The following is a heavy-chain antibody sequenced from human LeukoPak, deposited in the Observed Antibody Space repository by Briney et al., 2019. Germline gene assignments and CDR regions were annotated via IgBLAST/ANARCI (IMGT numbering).Heavy chain of an antibody. CDR2: MNPNSGNT. CDR1: GYTFTSYD. CDR3: ARGPEFYYYYYGMDV. J-gene: IGHJ6*02. Sequence: ASVKVSCKASGYTFTSYDINWVRQATGQGXEWMGWMNPNSGNTGYAQKFQGRVTMTRNTSISTAYMELSSLRSEDTAVYYCARGPEFYYYYYGMDVWGQGTTVTVSS. V-gene: IGHV1-8*01.